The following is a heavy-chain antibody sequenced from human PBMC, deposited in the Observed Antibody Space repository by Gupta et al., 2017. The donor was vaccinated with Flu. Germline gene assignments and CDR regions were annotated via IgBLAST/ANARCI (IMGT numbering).Heavy chain of an antibody. V-gene: IGHV1-69*01. CDR3: ARDFMSPGGYYFDY. Sequence: QATGQGLEWMGGIIPIFGTANYAQKFQGRVTITADESTSTAYMELSSLRSEDTAVYYGARDFMSPGGYYFDYWGQGTLVTVSS. D-gene: IGHD2-15*01. J-gene: IGHJ4*02. CDR2: IIPIFGTA.